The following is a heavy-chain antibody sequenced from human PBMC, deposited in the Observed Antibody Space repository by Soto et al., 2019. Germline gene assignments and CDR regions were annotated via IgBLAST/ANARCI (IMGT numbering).Heavy chain of an antibody. CDR2: FDPEDGET. Sequence: ASVKVSCKVSGYTLTELSMHWVRQAPGKGLEWMGGFDPEDGETIYAQKFQGRVTMTEDKPTDTAYMELSSLRSEDTAVYYCATDLEQQLAKYYYGMDVWGQGTTVTVSS. V-gene: IGHV1-24*01. D-gene: IGHD6-13*01. CDR3: ATDLEQQLAKYYYGMDV. J-gene: IGHJ6*02. CDR1: GYTLTELS.